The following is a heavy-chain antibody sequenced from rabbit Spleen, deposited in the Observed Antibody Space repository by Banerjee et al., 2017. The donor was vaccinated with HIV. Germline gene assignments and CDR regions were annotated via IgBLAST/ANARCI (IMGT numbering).Heavy chain of an antibody. CDR2: IDPVFGIT. D-gene: IGHD7-1*01. CDR3: ARRWRTGSGDGRLDL. Sequence: QLKESGGGLVQPGGSLKLSCKASGFTLSSYYMNWVRQAPGKGLEWIGYIDPVFGITYYANWVNGRFSISRENAQNTVFLQMTSLTAADTATYFCARRWRTGSGDGRLDLWGPGTLSPS. J-gene: IGHJ3*01. V-gene: IGHV1S7*01. CDR1: GFTLSSYY.